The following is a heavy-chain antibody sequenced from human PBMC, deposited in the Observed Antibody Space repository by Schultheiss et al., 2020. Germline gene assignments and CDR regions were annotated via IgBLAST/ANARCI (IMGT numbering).Heavy chain of an antibody. CDR2: INHSGST. V-gene: IGHV4-34*01. Sequence: SETLSLTCAVYGGSFSGYYWSWIRQPPGKGLEWIGEINHSGSTNYNPSLKSRVTISVDTSKNQFSLKLSSVTAADTAVYYCARHRGYDYVWGSPPDAFDIWGQGTMVTVSS. CDR1: GGSFSGYY. CDR3: ARHRGYDYVWGSPPDAFDI. J-gene: IGHJ3*02. D-gene: IGHD3-16*01.